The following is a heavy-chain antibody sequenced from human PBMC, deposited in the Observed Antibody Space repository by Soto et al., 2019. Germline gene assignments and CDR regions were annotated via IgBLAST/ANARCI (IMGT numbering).Heavy chain of an antibody. CDR3: ARDLGYYDILTGPDY. J-gene: IGHJ4*02. CDR1: GFTFSSYS. V-gene: IGHV3-48*01. D-gene: IGHD3-9*01. Sequence: PGGSLRLSCAASGFTFSSYSMNWVRQAPGKGLEWVSYISSSSSTIYYADSVKGRFTISRDNAKNSLYLQMNSQRAEDTGVYYCARDLGYYDILTGPDYWGQGTLVTVSS. CDR2: ISSSSSTI.